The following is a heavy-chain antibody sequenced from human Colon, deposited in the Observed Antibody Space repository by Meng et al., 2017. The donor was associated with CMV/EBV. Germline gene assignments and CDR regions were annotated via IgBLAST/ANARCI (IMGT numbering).Heavy chain of an antibody. CDR2: IYPSGST. J-gene: IGHJ4*02. CDR1: VGSISPDC. Sequence: LQAPRRGLLKHSDPLSPSCTLSVGSISPDCWSWRGATAAKWLEVIRRIYPSGSTNYNPSLESRVTMSVDTSTNQFSLRVTDETAADTAVYYCARTSAWREDYFDYWGQGTLVTVSS. CDR3: ARTSAWREDYFDY. D-gene: IGHD1-26*01. V-gene: IGHV4-4*07.